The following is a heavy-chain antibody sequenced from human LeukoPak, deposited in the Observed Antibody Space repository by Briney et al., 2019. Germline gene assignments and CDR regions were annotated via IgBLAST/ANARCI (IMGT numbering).Heavy chain of an antibody. D-gene: IGHD3-3*01. J-gene: IGHJ4*02. CDR3: ARDRAWNYFDY. CDR1: GFTFSRNW. CDR2: ISNDGSRK. V-gene: IGHV3-30*03. Sequence: GGSVRLSCAPSGFTFSRNWMHWVRHAPCKGREWVAIISNDGSRKYYAHSVEGRFTISRDNSKNTLYLQMDSLRAEDTAVYYCARDRAWNYFDYWGQGTLVTVSS.